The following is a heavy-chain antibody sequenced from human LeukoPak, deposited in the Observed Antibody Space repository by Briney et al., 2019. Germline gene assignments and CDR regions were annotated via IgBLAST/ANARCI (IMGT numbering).Heavy chain of an antibody. D-gene: IGHD4-17*01. CDR2: IWYDGSNK. CDR1: GFTFSSYG. V-gene: IGHV3-33*01. CDR3: ARVSPDYGDPMGRPLGYYYYGMDV. J-gene: IGHJ6*02. Sequence: GGSLRLSCAASGFTFSSYGMHWVRQAPGKGLEWVAVIWYDGSNKYYADSVKGRFTISRDNSKNTLYLQMNSLRAEDTAVYYCARVSPDYGDPMGRPLGYYYYGMDVWGQGTTVTVSS.